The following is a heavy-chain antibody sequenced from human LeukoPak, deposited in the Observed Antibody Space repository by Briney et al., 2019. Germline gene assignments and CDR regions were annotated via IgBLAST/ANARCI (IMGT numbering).Heavy chain of an antibody. CDR2: IYTSGST. Sequence: SETLSLTCTVSGDSISSGIHYWNWIRQPAGKGLEWIGRIYTSGSTNYNPSLKSRVTISLDTSKNQFSLRLTSVTAADTAVYYCARQTGSGLFILPGGQGTLVTVSS. V-gene: IGHV4-61*02. CDR1: GDSISSGIHY. J-gene: IGHJ4*02. D-gene: IGHD3/OR15-3a*01. CDR3: ARQTGSGLFILP.